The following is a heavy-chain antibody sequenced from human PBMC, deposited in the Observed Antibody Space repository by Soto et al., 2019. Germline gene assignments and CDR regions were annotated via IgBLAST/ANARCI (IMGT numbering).Heavy chain of an antibody. CDR1: GYTFTSYF. Sequence: GASVKVSCKASGYTFTSYFFHWVRQAPVQGLEWMGMINPTVGSTSYAQNLQGRVTLTRDTSTSTVYMDLSSLKSEDTAVYYCARERSEQFDYWGQGTLVTVSS. CDR2: INPTVGST. V-gene: IGHV1-46*01. D-gene: IGHD1-26*01. J-gene: IGHJ4*02. CDR3: ARERSEQFDY.